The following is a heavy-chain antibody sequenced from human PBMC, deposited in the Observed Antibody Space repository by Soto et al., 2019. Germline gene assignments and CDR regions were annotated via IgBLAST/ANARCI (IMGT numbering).Heavy chain of an antibody. CDR2: IIPILGIA. J-gene: IGHJ6*03. CDR1: GGTFSSYT. D-gene: IGHD2-15*01. CDR3: ARSRYCSGGSCYGYYYYMDV. Sequence: QVQLVQSGAEVKKPGSSVKVSCKASGGTFSSYTISWVRQAPGQGLEWMGRIIPILGIANYAQKFQGRVTITADKSTSTAYMELSSLSAEDTAVYFCARSRYCSGGSCYGYYYYMDVWGKGTTVTVSS. V-gene: IGHV1-69*02.